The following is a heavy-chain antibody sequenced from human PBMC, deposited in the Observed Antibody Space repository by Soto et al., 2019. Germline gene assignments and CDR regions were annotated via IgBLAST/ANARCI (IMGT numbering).Heavy chain of an antibody. CDR2: MNPNSGNT. CDR3: AREKGSSGFDP. V-gene: IGHV1-8*01. CDR1: GYTFTRYD. J-gene: IGHJ5*02. D-gene: IGHD6-6*01. Sequence: ASVKVSCKASGYTFTRYDISWVRQATGQGLEWMGWMNPNSGNTGYAQKFQGRVTMTRNTSINTAYMELSSLRSEDTAVYYCAREKGSSGFDPWGQGTLVTVSS.